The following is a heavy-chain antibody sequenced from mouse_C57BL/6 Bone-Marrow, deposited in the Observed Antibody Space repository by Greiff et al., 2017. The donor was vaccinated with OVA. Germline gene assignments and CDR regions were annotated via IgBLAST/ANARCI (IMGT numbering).Heavy chain of an antibody. CDR3: TTFYYGSSYAMDY. J-gene: IGHJ4*01. V-gene: IGHV5-9-1*02. CDR1: GFTFSSYA. Sequence: EVKLVESGEGLVKPGGSLKLSCAASGFTFSSYAMSWVRQTPEKRLEWVAYISSGGDYIYYADTVKGRFTISRDNARNTLYLQMSSLKSEDTAMYYCTTFYYGSSYAMDYWGQGTSVTVSS. CDR2: ISSGGDYI. D-gene: IGHD1-1*01.